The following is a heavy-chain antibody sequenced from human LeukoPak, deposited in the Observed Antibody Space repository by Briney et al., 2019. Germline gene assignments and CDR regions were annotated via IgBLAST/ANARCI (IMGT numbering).Heavy chain of an antibody. V-gene: IGHV4-59*11. Sequence: SETLSLTCTVSGGSISNHYWSWIRQPPVKGLEWIGYIYYSGSTNYNPSLRSRVTISVDTSKNQFSLKLSSVTAADTAVYYCARGYRSSWFDYWGQGTLVTVSS. CDR3: ARGYRSSWFDY. CDR1: GGSISNHY. D-gene: IGHD6-13*01. CDR2: IYYSGST. J-gene: IGHJ4*02.